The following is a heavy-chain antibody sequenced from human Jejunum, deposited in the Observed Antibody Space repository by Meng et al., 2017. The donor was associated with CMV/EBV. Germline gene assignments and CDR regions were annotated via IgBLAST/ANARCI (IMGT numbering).Heavy chain of an antibody. J-gene: IGHJ4*02. CDR2: IIVIFGTP. CDR3: ARGPSYYDIIY. D-gene: IGHD3-10*01. CDR1: GNTFASNT. V-gene: IGHV1-69*05. Sequence: SCKTSGNTFASNTIAWVRQAPGQGLEWLGGIIVIFGTPNYAQNFQGRVTITTDEAASTTYMEMNNLRSEDTAVYFCARGPSYYDIIYWGPGTLVTVSS.